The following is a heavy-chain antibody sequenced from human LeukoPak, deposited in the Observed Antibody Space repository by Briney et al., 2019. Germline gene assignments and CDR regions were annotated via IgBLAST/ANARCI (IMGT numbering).Heavy chain of an antibody. CDR1: GGSFSGYY. Sequence: SETLSLTCAVHGGSFSGYYWSWIRQPPGKGLEWIGEINHSGSTNYNPSLKSRVTISVDTSKNQFSLKLSSVTAADTAVYYCARGDWRYYFDYWGQGTLVTVSS. J-gene: IGHJ4*02. V-gene: IGHV4-34*01. CDR2: INHSGST. CDR3: ARGDWRYYFDY. D-gene: IGHD3/OR15-3a*01.